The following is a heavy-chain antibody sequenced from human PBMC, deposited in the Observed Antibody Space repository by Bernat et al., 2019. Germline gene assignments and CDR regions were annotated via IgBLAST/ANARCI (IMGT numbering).Heavy chain of an antibody. V-gene: IGHV3-30*01. Sequence: QVQLVESGGGGVQPGRSLRLSCAASGFTFSSYAMHWVRQAPGKGLEWVAVISYDGSNKYYADSVKGRFTISRDNSKNTLYLQMNSLRAEDTAVYYCARDAGYYFDYWGQGTLVTVSS. J-gene: IGHJ4*02. CDR3: ARDAGYYFDY. CDR1: GFTFSSYA. CDR2: ISYDGSNK.